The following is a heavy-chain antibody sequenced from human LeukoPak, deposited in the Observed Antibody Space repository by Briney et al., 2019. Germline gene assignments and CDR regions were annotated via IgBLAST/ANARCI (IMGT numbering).Heavy chain of an antibody. D-gene: IGHD2-2*01. CDR1: GYTFTSYG. CDR3: ARGKYQLIPYYFDY. V-gene: IGHV1-18*01. CDR2: ISAYNGNT. J-gene: IGHJ4*02. Sequence: ASVKVSCKASGYTFTSYGISWVRQAPGQGLEWMGWISAYNGNTNYAQKLQGRVTMTTDTSTSTAYMELRSLRSEDTAVYYCARGKYQLIPYYFDYWGQGTLVTVSS.